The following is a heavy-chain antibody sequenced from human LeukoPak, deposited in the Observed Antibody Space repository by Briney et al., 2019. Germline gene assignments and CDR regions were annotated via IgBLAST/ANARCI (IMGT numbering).Heavy chain of an antibody. CDR3: ARRGGYSGHDFGGGIEGYFDY. V-gene: IGHV3-53*01. CDR1: GFTVSSHY. Sequence: GGSLRLSCAASGFTVSSHYMNWVRQAPGWGLEWGSIIDTAANTYYADSVKGRFTISRDNSNNTVFLQLSTVRADDTAVYYCARRGGYSGHDFGGGIEGYFDYWGHGTVVTVPS. CDR2: IDTAANT. D-gene: IGHD5-12*01. J-gene: IGHJ4*01.